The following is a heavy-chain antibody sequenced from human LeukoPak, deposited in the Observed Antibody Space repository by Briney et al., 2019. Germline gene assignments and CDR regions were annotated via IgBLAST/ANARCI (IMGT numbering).Heavy chain of an antibody. Sequence: PSETLSLTCTVSGGSISSTTDYWDWIRQPPGKGLEGIGTIYYSGSTYYNPSLKSRVTISVDTSKNEFSLNLRSVTAADTAVYYCARSFQDFYYYMDVWGKGTTVTVSS. J-gene: IGHJ6*03. D-gene: IGHD2-15*01. CDR2: IYYSGST. CDR3: ARSFQDFYYYMDV. CDR1: GGSISSTTDY. V-gene: IGHV4-39*01.